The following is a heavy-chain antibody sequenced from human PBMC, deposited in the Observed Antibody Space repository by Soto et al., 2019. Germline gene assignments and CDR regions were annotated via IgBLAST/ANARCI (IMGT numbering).Heavy chain of an antibody. V-gene: IGHV3-23*01. CDR3: AKDRHPDGIWTFDY. Sequence: PGGSLRLSCAASGFSFSGYTMNWVRQAQGKGLEWISGNNGGGGTTYYADSVKGRFTISRDDSKNNLYLQMKSPRAEDTAIYYCAKDRHPDGIWTFDYWGRGTLVTVSA. CDR1: GFSFSGYT. D-gene: IGHD3-9*01. CDR2: NNGGGGTT. J-gene: IGHJ4*02.